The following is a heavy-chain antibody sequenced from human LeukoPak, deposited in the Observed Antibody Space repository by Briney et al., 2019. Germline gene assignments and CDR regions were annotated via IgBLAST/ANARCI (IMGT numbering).Heavy chain of an antibody. V-gene: IGHV4-59*01. CDR2: IYYSGST. CDR1: GGSISSYY. CDR3: ARELTTRFSPTRHSSSCWFDP. J-gene: IGHJ5*02. Sequence: PSETLSLTCTVSGGSISSYYWSWIRQPPGKGLEWIGYIYYSGSTNYNPSLKSRVTISVDTSKNQFSLKLSSVTAADTAVYYCARELTTRFSPTRHSSSCWFDPWGQGTLVTVSS. D-gene: IGHD6-13*01.